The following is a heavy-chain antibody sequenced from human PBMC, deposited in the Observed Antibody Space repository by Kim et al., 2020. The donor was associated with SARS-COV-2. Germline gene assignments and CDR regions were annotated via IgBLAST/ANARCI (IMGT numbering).Heavy chain of an antibody. V-gene: IGHV3-33*01. D-gene: IGHD6-6*01. J-gene: IGHJ4*02. CDR2: K. CDR3: ARDSGSSSPDY. Sequence: KYYADSVKGRLTISRDNSKNTLYLQMNSRRAEDTAVYYCARDSGSSSPDYWGQGTLVTVSS.